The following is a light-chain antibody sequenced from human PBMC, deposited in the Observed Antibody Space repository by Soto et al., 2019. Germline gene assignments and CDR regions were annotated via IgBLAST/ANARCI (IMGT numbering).Light chain of an antibody. Sequence: QSVLTQPRSVSGSPGQSVTISCTGTSSDIGGYNYVSWYQQHPGKAPKLMIYDVIKRPSGVPDRFSGSKSDTSASLAITGLQAEDEADYYCQSYDSSLSGYVFGTGTKVTVL. V-gene: IGLV2-11*01. J-gene: IGLJ1*01. CDR1: SSDIGGYNY. CDR2: DVI. CDR3: QSYDSSLSGYV.